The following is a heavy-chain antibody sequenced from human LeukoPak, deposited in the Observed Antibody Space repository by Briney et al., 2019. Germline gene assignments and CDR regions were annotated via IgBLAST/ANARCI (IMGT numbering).Heavy chain of an antibody. V-gene: IGHV3-21*01. Sequence: GGSLRLSCAASGFNISSYSMNWVRQAPGKGLEWVSFISSSSSYIYYADSVKGRFTISRDNAKNSLYLQMSSLRAEDTPVYYCARAGNNWNWALDYWGQGTLVTVSS. CDR3: ARAGNNWNWALDY. CDR1: GFNISSYS. D-gene: IGHD1-1*01. CDR2: ISSSSSYI. J-gene: IGHJ4*02.